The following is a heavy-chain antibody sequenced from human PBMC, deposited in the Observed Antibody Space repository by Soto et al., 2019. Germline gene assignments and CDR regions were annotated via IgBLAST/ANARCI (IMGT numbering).Heavy chain of an antibody. D-gene: IGHD4-17*01. CDR3: AKGDYGGNSPYWYFDL. V-gene: IGHV3-23*01. CDR1: GVTFNKYA. J-gene: IGHJ2*01. Sequence: EVQLLESGGGLVQPGGSLRLSCEVSGVTFNKYAMSWVRQSPGKGPEWVSAITGSGGLTYYADSVKGRFTVSRDNSKNILFLQMNRLRDEDTAIYYCAKGDYGGNSPYWYFDLWGRGTLVIVSS. CDR2: ITGSGGLT.